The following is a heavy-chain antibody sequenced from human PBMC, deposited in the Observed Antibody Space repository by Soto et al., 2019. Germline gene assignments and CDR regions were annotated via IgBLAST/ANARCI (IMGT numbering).Heavy chain of an antibody. J-gene: IGHJ4*02. D-gene: IGHD3-9*01. CDR2: IKSETDGGTA. V-gene: IGHV3-15*01. CDR1: GFNLSHPW. Sequence: VGSLRLSCAASGFNLSHPWMTWVRQAAGKGLEWVGRIKSETDGGTADYAAPVKGRITISRDDSKNTVYLQMNSLKTEDTDVYYCATGIYYDLLTGYHDVAYWGQGTLVTVSS. CDR3: ATGIYYDLLTGYHDVAY.